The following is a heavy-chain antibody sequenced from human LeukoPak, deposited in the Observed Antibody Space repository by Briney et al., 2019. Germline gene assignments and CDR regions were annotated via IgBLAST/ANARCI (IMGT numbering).Heavy chain of an antibody. CDR2: ITSSSSYI. Sequence: GGSLRLSCAASGFTFSSYNMNWVRQAPGKGLEWVSSITSSSSYIYYADSVKGRFTISRDSVKTSLYLQMISLRAEDTAVYYCARHLSGVTGYTYGRGIDYWGQGTLVTVSS. CDR1: GFTFSSYN. CDR3: ARHLSGVTGYTYGRGIDY. D-gene: IGHD5-18*01. J-gene: IGHJ4*02. V-gene: IGHV3-21*01.